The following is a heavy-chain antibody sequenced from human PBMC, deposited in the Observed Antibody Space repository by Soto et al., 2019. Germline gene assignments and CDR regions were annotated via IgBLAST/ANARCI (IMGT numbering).Heavy chain of an antibody. CDR2: IYYSGST. CDR1: AGSISSSSYY. CDR3: ARIIGVLRFFESLTGSRGCGYFAL. V-gene: IGHV4-39*01. Sequence: PPEKLRLTYTVSAGSISSSSYYWGWIRQPPGKGLEWIGSIYYSGSTYYNPSLKSRVTISVDTSKNQFSLKLSSVTAADTAVYYCARIIGVLRFFESLTGSRGCGYFALWAR. J-gene: IGHJ2*01. D-gene: IGHD3-3*01.